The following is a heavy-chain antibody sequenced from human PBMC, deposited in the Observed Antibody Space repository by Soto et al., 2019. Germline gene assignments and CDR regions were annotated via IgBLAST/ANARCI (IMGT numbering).Heavy chain of an antibody. V-gene: IGHV3-11*01. Sequence: QVQLVESGGGLVKPGGSLRLSCAASGFAFSDPYMSWIRQAPGKGLEWISYISSSGSTIYYADSVKGRFTTSRDNAKKPLRVQMDRQPADDTAVDYCARGVASVTTPFDYWGQGTQVTVSS. D-gene: IGHD4-17*01. J-gene: IGHJ4*02. CDR2: ISSSGSTI. CDR3: ARGVASVTTPFDY. CDR1: GFAFSDPY.